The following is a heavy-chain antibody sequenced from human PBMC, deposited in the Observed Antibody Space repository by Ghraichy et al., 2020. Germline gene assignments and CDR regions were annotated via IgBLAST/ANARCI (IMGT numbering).Heavy chain of an antibody. V-gene: IGHV4-30-2*01. D-gene: IGHD2-15*01. CDR2: IYHSDST. Sequence: SETLSLTCAVSGGSISSGDYSWSWIRQQAGKGLEWIGYIYHSDSTYYNESLKSRVTISIDRSKNQFSLNLRSVTAADTAVYYCARDRVSGGSWQWFDPWGQGTLVIVSS. J-gene: IGHJ5*02. CDR3: ARDRVSGGSWQWFDP. CDR1: GGSISSGDYS.